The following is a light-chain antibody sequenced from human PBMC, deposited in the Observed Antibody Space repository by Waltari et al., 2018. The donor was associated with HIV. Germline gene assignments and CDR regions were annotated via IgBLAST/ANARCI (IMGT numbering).Light chain of an antibody. Sequence: QSVLTQPPSASATPGQRVTLSCSGSSSTIGNSYVYLYKQLPGATPKVLIFRNKRRPSGVPDRFSGSKSGTSASLAISGLRSEDEADYYCATWDDSLSGVVFGGGTKLTVL. CDR3: ATWDDSLSGVV. CDR1: SSTIGNSY. J-gene: IGLJ2*01. V-gene: IGLV1-47*01. CDR2: RNK.